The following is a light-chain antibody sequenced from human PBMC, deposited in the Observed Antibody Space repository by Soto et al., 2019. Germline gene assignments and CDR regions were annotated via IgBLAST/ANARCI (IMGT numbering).Light chain of an antibody. Sequence: EIVMTQTPLSSRVTLGQPASISCRSSQSLVHRDGNTYLSWLHQRPGQTPRLLIYMISNRFAGVLDRFSGSGAATDFTRKISRVEAEHVGDYYCMQAKQPYTLGQGTKLEIK. CDR3: MQAKQPYT. CDR2: MIS. J-gene: IGKJ2*01. V-gene: IGKV2-24*01. CDR1: QSLVHRDGNTY.